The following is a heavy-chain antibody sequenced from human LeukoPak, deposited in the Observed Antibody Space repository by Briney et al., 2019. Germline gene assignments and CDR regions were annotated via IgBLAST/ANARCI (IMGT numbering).Heavy chain of an antibody. CDR1: GYSYNNYV. V-gene: IGHV1-8*03. J-gene: IGHJ4*02. D-gene: IGHD3-10*01. CDR3: AREGGYFGSGSFFDS. Sequence: GASVKVSCKASGYSYNNYVINWVRQVAGQGLEWVGWMQPNSGNTGLALRFQGRITITRDMSISTVYLELSSLTSEDTAVYYCAREGGYFGSGSFFDSWGQGTLVTVSS. CDR2: MQPNSGNT.